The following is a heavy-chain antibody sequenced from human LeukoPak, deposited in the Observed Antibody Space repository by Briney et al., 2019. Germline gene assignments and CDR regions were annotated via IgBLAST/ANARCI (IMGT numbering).Heavy chain of an antibody. CDR1: GGTFSSYA. D-gene: IGHD2-2*01. CDR2: IIPIFGTA. Sequence: SVKVSCKASGGTFSSYAISWVRQAPGQGLGWMGGIIPIFGTANYVQKFQGRVTITTDESTSTAYMELSSLRSEDTAVYYCARAGSSIRDAFDIWGQGTMVTVSS. CDR3: ARAGSSIRDAFDI. V-gene: IGHV1-69*05. J-gene: IGHJ3*02.